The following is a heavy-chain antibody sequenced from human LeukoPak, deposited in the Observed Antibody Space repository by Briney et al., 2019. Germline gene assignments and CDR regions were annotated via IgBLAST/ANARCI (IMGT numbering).Heavy chain of an antibody. V-gene: IGHV4-31*03. D-gene: IGHD6-19*01. CDR1: GGSISSGGHY. Sequence: SETLSLTCIVSGGSISSGGHYWSWIRQHPGKGLEWIGYINYSGSTYYNPSLKSRVTISVDTSKNQFSLKLSSVTAADTAVYYCASQWLSAFDIWGQGTMVTVSS. J-gene: IGHJ3*02. CDR3: ASQWLSAFDI. CDR2: INYSGST.